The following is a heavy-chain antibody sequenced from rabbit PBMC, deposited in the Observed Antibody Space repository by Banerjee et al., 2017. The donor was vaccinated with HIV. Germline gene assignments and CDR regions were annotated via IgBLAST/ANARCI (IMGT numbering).Heavy chain of an antibody. Sequence: QSLEESGGGLVKPGASLTLTCTASGFSFSSSYYMCWVRQAPGKGLEWIACIYAGGSGYTYYASWAKGRFTISKASSTTVTLQMTSLTAADTATYFCARAGYVGYGYNLWGPGTLVTVS. V-gene: IGHV1S40*01. CDR2: IYAGGSGYT. CDR3: ARAGYVGYGYNL. D-gene: IGHD6-1*01. J-gene: IGHJ4*01. CDR1: GFSFSSSYY.